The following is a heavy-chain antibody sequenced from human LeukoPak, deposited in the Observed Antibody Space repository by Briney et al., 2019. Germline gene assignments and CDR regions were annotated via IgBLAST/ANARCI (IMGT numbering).Heavy chain of an antibody. J-gene: IGHJ4*02. CDR3: ASRFY. CDR1: GLTFSNYS. V-gene: IGHV3-48*04. CDR2: IKRNSNTI. Sequence: GGSLRLSCTASGLTFSNYSMNWVRQAPGKGLEWLSYIKRNSNTIYYADSVKGRFFISRDNAEKSLYLQMNSLRVEDTGVYFCASRFYWGQGALVTVSS.